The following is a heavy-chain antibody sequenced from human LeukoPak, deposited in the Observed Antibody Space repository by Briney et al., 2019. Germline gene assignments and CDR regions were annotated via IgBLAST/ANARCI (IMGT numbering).Heavy chain of an antibody. D-gene: IGHD2-2*01. Sequence: ASVKVTCKASGGTFSSYAIIWVRQAPGQGLEWMGGIIPIFGTANYAQKFQGRVTITTDESTSTAYMELSSLRSEDTAVYYCARVIRGSCGSTSCSTFNWFDPWGQGTLVTVSS. CDR1: GGTFSSYA. V-gene: IGHV1-69*05. CDR2: IIPIFGTA. CDR3: ARVIRGSCGSTSCSTFNWFDP. J-gene: IGHJ5*02.